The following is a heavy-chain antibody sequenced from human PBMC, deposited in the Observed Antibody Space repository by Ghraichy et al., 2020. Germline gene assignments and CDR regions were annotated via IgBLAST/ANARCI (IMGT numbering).Heavy chain of an antibody. Sequence: GGSLRLSCSASGFTFSSYAMHWVRQAPGKGLEYVSAISSNGGSTYYADSVKGRFTISRDNSKNTLYLQMSSLGAEDTAVYYCVKDRAYYDSSGYYHHDAFDIWGQGTMVTVSS. V-gene: IGHV3-64D*09. D-gene: IGHD3-22*01. J-gene: IGHJ3*02. CDR1: GFTFSSYA. CDR3: VKDRAYYDSSGYYHHDAFDI. CDR2: ISSNGGST.